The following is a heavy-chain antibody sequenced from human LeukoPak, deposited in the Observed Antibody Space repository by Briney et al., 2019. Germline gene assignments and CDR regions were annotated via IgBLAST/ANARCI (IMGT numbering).Heavy chain of an antibody. CDR1: GFTVSSNY. CDR3: ATLLRYFDWLWA. CDR2: IYSGGST. D-gene: IGHD3-9*01. J-gene: IGHJ5*02. Sequence: GGSLRLSCAASGFTVSSNYMSWVRQAPGKGLEWVSVIYSGGSTYYADSVKGRFTISRDNSKNTLYLQMNSLRAEDTAVYYCATLLRYFDWLWAWGQGTLVTVSS. V-gene: IGHV3-53*01.